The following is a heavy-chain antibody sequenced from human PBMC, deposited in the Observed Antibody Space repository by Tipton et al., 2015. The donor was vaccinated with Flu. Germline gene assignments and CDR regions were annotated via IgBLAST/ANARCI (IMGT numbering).Heavy chain of an antibody. Sequence: TLSLTCTVSGDSMRSYYWSWIRQPAGKGLEWIGRIYTSGTTNYNPSLKSRVTMSIDTSKDQFSLKLSSVTAADTAVYYCARGSGSGTHVLFDYWGQGTLVTVSS. CDR1: GDSMRSYY. CDR2: IYTSGTT. CDR3: ARGSGSGTHVLFDY. V-gene: IGHV4-4*07. D-gene: IGHD3-10*01. J-gene: IGHJ4*02.